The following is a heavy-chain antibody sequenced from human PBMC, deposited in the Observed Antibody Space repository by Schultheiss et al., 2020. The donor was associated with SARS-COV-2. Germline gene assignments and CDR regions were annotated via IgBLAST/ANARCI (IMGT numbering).Heavy chain of an antibody. V-gene: IGHV4-4*02. D-gene: IGHD4-17*01. CDR1: GGSISSSNW. CDR2: IYHSGST. Sequence: GSLRLSCAVSGGSISSSNWWSWVRQPPGKGLEWIGEIYHSGSTNYNPSLKSRVTISVDTSKNQFSLKLSSVTAADTAVYYCARAAYGDYVGAFDIWGQGTMVTVSS. J-gene: IGHJ3*02. CDR3: ARAAYGDYVGAFDI.